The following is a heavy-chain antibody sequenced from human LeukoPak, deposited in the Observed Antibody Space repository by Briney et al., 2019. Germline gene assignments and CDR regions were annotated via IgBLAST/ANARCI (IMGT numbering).Heavy chain of an antibody. CDR1: GYTFTGYY. CDR2: INPNSGGT. Sequence: ASVKVSCKASGYTFTGYYMHWVRQAPGQGLEWMGWINPNSGGTNYAQKFQGRVTMTRDTSISTAYMELSRLRSDDTAVHYCARGKYSYGYFDYWGQGTLVTVSS. D-gene: IGHD5-18*01. V-gene: IGHV1-2*02. CDR3: ARGKYSYGYFDY. J-gene: IGHJ4*02.